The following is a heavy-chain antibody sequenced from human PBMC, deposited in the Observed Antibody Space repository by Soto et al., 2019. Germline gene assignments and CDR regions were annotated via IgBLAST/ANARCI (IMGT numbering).Heavy chain of an antibody. J-gene: IGHJ4*02. D-gene: IGHD3-10*01. CDR1: GFTFSSYA. V-gene: IGHV3-23*01. Sequence: GGSLRLSCAASGFTFSSYAMSWVRQAPGKGLEWVSAISGSGGSTYYADSVKGRFTISRDNSKNTLYLQMNSLRAEDTAVYYCAKDFRNNNRRIITMVRGVTQALDYWGQGTLVTVSS. CDR2: ISGSGGST. CDR3: AKDFRNNNRRIITMVRGVTQALDY.